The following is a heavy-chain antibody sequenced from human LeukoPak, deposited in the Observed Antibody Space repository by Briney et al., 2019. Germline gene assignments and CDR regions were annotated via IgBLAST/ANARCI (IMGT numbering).Heavy chain of an antibody. CDR3: ARGASSGHYVSGDY. CDR2: ISSSGSTI. J-gene: IGHJ4*02. V-gene: IGHV3-48*03. Sequence: GGSLRLSCAASGFTFSSYEMNWVRQAPGKGLEWVSYISSSGSTIYYADSVKGRFTISRDNAKNTVSLQMNSLGAEDMAVYYCARGASSGHYVSGDYWGQGTLVTVSS. D-gene: IGHD3-22*01. CDR1: GFTFSSYE.